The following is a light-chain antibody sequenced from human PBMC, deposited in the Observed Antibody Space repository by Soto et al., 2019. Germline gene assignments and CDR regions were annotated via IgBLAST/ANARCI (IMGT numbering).Light chain of an antibody. CDR3: SSFTNRSTLVV. V-gene: IGLV2-14*01. J-gene: IGLJ2*01. CDR2: EVS. Sequence: QSALTQPASVSGSPGQSITISCTGTSGDIGGYNYVSRYQHHPGKAPKLVISEVSHRPSGISNRFSGSKSATTASLTISGLQAEDEADYYCSSFTNRSTLVVFGGGTKVTVL. CDR1: SGDIGGYNY.